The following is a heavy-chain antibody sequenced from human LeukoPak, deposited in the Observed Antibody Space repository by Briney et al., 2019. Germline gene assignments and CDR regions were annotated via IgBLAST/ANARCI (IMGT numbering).Heavy chain of an antibody. CDR3: AREGSSWIDY. Sequence: PGGSLRLSCAAYGFTFSSYWMSWVRQAPGKGLEWVANIKQDGSEKYYVDSVKGRFTISRDNAKNSLYLQMNSLRAEDTAVYYCAREGSSWIDYWGQGTLVTVSS. V-gene: IGHV3-7*01. CDR2: IKQDGSEK. CDR1: GFTFSSYW. D-gene: IGHD6-13*01. J-gene: IGHJ4*02.